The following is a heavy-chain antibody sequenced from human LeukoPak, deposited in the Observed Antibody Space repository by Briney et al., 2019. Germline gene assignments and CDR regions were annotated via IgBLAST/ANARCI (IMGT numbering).Heavy chain of an antibody. Sequence: GGSLRLSCAASGFTFDDYDMSWVRQVPGKGLEWVSGITWDGDKTGYADSVKGRFAISRDNTKNSLYLQMSSVRAEDTALYYCARDPFCSSTAGCYFEDWFDPWGPGTLVTVSS. CDR3: ARDPFCSSTAGCYFEDWFDP. CDR2: ITWDGDKT. J-gene: IGHJ5*02. D-gene: IGHD2-2*01. CDR1: GFTFDDYD. V-gene: IGHV3-20*04.